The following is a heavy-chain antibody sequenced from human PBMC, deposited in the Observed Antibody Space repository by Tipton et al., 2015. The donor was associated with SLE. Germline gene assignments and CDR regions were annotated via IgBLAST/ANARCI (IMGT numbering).Heavy chain of an antibody. CDR1: GVSITSNIYY. V-gene: IGHV4-39*07. Sequence: LSLTCSVSGVSITSNIYYWGWIRQPPGKGLEWLGTIYFSGKTYYNPSLKSRVAISLGMPKNQFSLKLNSMTAADTAVYYCVERIGENWGRGALVPFPS. CDR3: VERIGEN. CDR2: IYFSGKT. J-gene: IGHJ4*02. D-gene: IGHD1-1*01.